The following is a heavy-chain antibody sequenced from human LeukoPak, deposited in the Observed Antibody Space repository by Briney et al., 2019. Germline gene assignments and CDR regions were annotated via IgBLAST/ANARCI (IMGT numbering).Heavy chain of an antibody. J-gene: IGHJ6*03. CDR3: ARDKEAVVVPSIPYYYYYYMDV. CDR2: ISSSSSYI. D-gene: IGHD2-21*01. CDR1: GYTFSSYS. V-gene: IGHV3-21*01. Sequence: GGSLRLSCAASGYTFSSYSMNWVRQAPGKGLEWVSSISSSSSYIHYADSVKGRFTISRDNAKNTLYLQMNSLRAEDTAVYYCARDKEAVVVPSIPYYYYYYMDVWGKGTTVTVSS.